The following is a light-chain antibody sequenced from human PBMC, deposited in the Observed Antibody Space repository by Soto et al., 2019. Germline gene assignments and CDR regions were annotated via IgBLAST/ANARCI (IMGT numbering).Light chain of an antibody. CDR1: QSVSSSY. Sequence: EKVLTQSPGTLSLSPGERATLSCRSSQSVSSSYLAWYQQKPDQAPRLLIYDVSGRATGIPDRFSGSGSGTDFTLTISRLEPEDFAVYYCKQYGSSPTFGQGTKVEIK. J-gene: IGKJ1*01. CDR2: DVS. V-gene: IGKV3-20*01. CDR3: KQYGSSPT.